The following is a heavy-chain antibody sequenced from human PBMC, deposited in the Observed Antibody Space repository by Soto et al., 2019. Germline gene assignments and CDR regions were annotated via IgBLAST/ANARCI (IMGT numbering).Heavy chain of an antibody. CDR1: GYSICTGYY. CDR3: ARPTYGYNYFDY. J-gene: IGHJ4*02. CDR2: IYHSGST. Sequence: PSETLSLTCAVSGYSICTGYYWAWIRQPPGKGLEWIGSIYHSGSTYYNPSLKSRVTMSIDTSENQFSLKLSSVTVADTAVYYCARPTYGYNYFDYWGQGTLVTVSS. V-gene: IGHV4-38-2*01. D-gene: IGHD4-17*01.